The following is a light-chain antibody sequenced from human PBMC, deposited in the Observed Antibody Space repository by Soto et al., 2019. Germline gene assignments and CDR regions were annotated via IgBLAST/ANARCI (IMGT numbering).Light chain of an antibody. CDR1: QSVSSY. Sequence: EIVLTQSPATLSLSPGERATLSCRASQSVSSYLAWYQQKPGQAPRLLIYDASNRATGIPARFSGSGSGTDFALTISSLEPEDFAVYYCQQRSNWPPKLTFGGGTKVEIK. V-gene: IGKV3-11*01. CDR2: DAS. CDR3: QQRSNWPPKLT. J-gene: IGKJ4*01.